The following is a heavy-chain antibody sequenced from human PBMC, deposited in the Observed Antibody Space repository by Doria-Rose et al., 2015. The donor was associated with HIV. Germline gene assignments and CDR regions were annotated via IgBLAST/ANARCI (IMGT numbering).Heavy chain of an antibody. J-gene: IGHJ4*02. CDR2: IFSDDER. CDR3: ARIKSSRWYHKYYFDF. CDR1: GVSLSSPGMG. D-gene: IGHD6-13*01. V-gene: IGHV2-26*01. Sequence: QVTLKESGPVLVEPTETLTLTCTVSGVSLSSPGMGVSWIRQPPGKALEWLANIFSDDERSYNASLKSRLTISRSTSKSQVVLTMTDMDPVDTATYYCARIKSSRWYHKYYFDFWGQGTLVIVSA.